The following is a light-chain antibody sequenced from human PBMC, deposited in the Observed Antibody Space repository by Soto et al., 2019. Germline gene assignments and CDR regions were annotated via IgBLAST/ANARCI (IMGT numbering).Light chain of an antibody. V-gene: IGLV1-40*01. Sequence: QSVLTQPPSVSGAPGQRVTISCTGSSSNIGAGYDVHWYQQLPGTAPKLLFYGNSHRPSGVPDRFSGSKSGTSASLAITGLQAEDEADYYCQSYDSSLSGPYVFGTGTKVTVL. CDR3: QSYDSSLSGPYV. CDR2: GNS. J-gene: IGLJ1*01. CDR1: SSNIGAGYD.